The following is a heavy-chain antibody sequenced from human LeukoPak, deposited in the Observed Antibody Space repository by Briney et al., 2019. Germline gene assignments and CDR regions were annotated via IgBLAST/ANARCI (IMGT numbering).Heavy chain of an antibody. CDR3: AKGRYYYYYGMDV. J-gene: IGHJ6*02. Sequence: PGGSLRLSCAASGFTFDDYAMHWVRQAPGNGLEWVSGISWNSGSIGYADSVKGRFTISRDNAKNSLYLQMNSLRAEDTALYYCAKGRYYYYYGMDVWGQGTTVTVSS. V-gene: IGHV3-9*01. CDR1: GFTFDDYA. CDR2: ISWNSGSI.